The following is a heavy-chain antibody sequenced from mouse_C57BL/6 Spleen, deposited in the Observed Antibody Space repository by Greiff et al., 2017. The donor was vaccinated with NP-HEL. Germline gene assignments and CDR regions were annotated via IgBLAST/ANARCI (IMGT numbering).Heavy chain of an antibody. D-gene: IGHD2-4*01. V-gene: IGHV1-22*01. J-gene: IGHJ2*01. CDR2: INPNNGGT. Sequence: DVQLQESGPELVKPGASVKMSCKASGYTFTDYNMHWVKQSHGKSLEWIGYINPNNGGTSYNQKFKGKATLTVNKSSSTAYMELRSLTSEDSAVYYCARDYDYYFDYWGQGTTLTVSS. CDR3: ARDYDYYFDY. CDR1: GYTFTDYN.